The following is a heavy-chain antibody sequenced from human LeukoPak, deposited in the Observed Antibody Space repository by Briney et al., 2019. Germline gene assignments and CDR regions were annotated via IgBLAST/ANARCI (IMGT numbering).Heavy chain of an antibody. CDR1: GFTFSSYD. D-gene: IGHD6-19*01. Sequence: GRSLRLSCAASGFTFSSYDMHWVRHATGKGLEWVSAIGTAGDTYYPGSVKGRFTISRENAKNSLYLQMNSLRAEDTAVYYCARASSSRPGRRYSSGWTNFDYWGQGTLVTVSS. J-gene: IGHJ4*02. CDR3: ARASSSRPGRRYSSGWTNFDY. CDR2: IGTAGDT. V-gene: IGHV3-13*01.